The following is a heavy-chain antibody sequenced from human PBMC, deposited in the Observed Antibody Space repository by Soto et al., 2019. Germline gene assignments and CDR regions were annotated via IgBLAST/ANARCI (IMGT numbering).Heavy chain of an antibody. J-gene: IGHJ4*02. Sequence: QVRLVESGGGAVQPGASLRLSCVASGFTFSTYALHWVRQAPGKGLEWVAFISYTGANQYYADSVKGRCTVSRDNSKKIASLQMTSLNPEDSAVYYWAIDAFLYSRGAYYDHWGQGTLGTVSS. CDR1: GFTFSTYA. D-gene: IGHD4-4*01. V-gene: IGHV3-30-3*01. CDR3: AIDAFLYSRGAYYDH. CDR2: ISYTGANQ.